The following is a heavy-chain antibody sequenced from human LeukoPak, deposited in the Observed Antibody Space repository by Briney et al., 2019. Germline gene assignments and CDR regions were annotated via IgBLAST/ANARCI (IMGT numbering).Heavy chain of an antibody. J-gene: IGHJ3*02. CDR3: AYMLDAFDM. CDR2: IYYSGST. Sequence: SETLSFTCTVSGGSISSSSYYWGWIRQPPGKGLEWIGSIYYSGSTYYNPSLKSRVTISVDTSKNQFSLKLSSVTAADTAMYYCAYMLDAFDMWGQGTVVTVSS. CDR1: GGSISSSSYY. D-gene: IGHD2-8*01. V-gene: IGHV4-39*07.